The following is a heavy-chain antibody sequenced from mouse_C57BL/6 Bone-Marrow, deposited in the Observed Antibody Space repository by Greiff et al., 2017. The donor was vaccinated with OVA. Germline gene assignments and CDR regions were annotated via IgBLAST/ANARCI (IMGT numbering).Heavy chain of an antibody. D-gene: IGHD1-1*01. CDR1: GYTFTSYG. CDR2: IYPRSGNT. CDR3: ARDYYGRLYAMDY. J-gene: IGHJ4*01. Sequence: QVQLKQSGAELARPGASVKLSCKASGYTFTSYGISWVKQRTGQGLEWIGEIYPRSGNTYYNEKFKGKATLTADKSSSTAYMELRSLTSEDSAVYFCARDYYGRLYAMDYWGQGTSVTVSS. V-gene: IGHV1-81*01.